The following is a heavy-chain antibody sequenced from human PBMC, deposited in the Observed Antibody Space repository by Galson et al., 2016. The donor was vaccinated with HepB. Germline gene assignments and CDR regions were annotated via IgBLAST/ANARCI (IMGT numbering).Heavy chain of an antibody. Sequence: SLRLSCAASGFTFSDYGMQWVRQAPGKGLEWVAVIWYDGSSKDYVDSVKGRFTISRDNAKNSLYLQMHSLRAEDTAVYYCARDFLFAHDLWGPGTLVTVSS. CDR1: GFTFSDYG. V-gene: IGHV3-33*01. J-gene: IGHJ5*02. CDR2: IWYDGSSK. CDR3: ARDFLFAHDL. D-gene: IGHD3-3*01.